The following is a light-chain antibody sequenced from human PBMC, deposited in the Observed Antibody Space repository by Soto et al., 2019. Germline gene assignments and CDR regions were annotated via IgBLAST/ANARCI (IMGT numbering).Light chain of an antibody. V-gene: IGKV3-20*01. CDR3: QQYGSSPT. CDR2: GAS. CDR1: QSVSSSY. Sequence: EIVLTQSPGTLSLSPGERATLSCRASQSVSSSYLAWYQQKPGQAPRLLIYGASSRATGIPDRFSGSGSGTDFTLTISRLEPEVFAVYYCQQYGSSPTFGQATRLEIK. J-gene: IGKJ5*01.